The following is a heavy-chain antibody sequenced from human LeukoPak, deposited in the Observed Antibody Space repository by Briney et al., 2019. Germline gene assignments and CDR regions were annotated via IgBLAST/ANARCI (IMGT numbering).Heavy chain of an antibody. CDR3: AREMLDNHWFDP. CDR1: GGSIISGGYY. J-gene: IGHJ5*02. D-gene: IGHD3-10*02. CDR2: IYHTGLT. Sequence: SETLSLTCTVSGGSIISGGYYWSWIRQPPGKGLEWIGYIYHTGLTYYNPSLKSRVTISVDRSKNQFSLELTSLIAADTAVYYCAREMLDNHWFDPWGQGTLVTVSS. V-gene: IGHV4-30-2*01.